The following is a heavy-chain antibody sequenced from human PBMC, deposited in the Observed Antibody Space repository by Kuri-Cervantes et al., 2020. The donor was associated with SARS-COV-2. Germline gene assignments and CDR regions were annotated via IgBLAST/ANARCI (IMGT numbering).Heavy chain of an antibody. D-gene: IGHD1-26*01. CDR1: ETTFPNYD. CDR3: ATAKGGSYISAFDI. CDR2: VKTNSGNT. J-gene: IGHJ3*02. Sequence: ASVKVSCKTPETTFPNYDINWVRQATGQGLEWMGMVKTNSGNTLYAQFFQGRVTMTRDISTSTVYMELSSLRSEDTAVYYCATAKGGSYISAFDIWGQGTMVTVSS. V-gene: IGHV1-8*01.